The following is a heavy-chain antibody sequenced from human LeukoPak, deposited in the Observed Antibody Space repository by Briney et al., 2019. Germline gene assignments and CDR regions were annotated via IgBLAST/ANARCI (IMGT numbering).Heavy chain of an antibody. V-gene: IGHV1-2*02. CDR2: INPNSGGT. CDR1: GYTFTGYY. D-gene: IGHD3-16*01. J-gene: IGHJ3*02. CDR3: ARDLIGTDAFDI. Sequence: GASVKVSCKASGYTFTGYYMYWVRQAPGQGLEWMGWINPNSGGTNYAQKFQGRVTMTRDTSISTAYMELSRLRSDDTAVYYCARDLIGTDAFDIWGQGTMVTVSS.